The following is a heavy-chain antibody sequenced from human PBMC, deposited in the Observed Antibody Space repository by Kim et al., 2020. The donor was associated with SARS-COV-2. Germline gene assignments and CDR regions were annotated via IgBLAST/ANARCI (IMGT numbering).Heavy chain of an antibody. D-gene: IGHD3-3*01. Sequence: GGSLRLSCAASGFTFDDYAMHWVRQAPGKGLEWVSGISCNSGSIGYADSVKGRFTISRDNAKNSLYLQMNSLRAEDTALYYCAKDSSRHNYYDFWSGYYYFDYWGQGTLVTVSS. J-gene: IGHJ4*02. V-gene: IGHV3-9*01. CDR1: GFTFDDYA. CDR3: AKDSSRHNYYDFWSGYYYFDY. CDR2: ISCNSGSI.